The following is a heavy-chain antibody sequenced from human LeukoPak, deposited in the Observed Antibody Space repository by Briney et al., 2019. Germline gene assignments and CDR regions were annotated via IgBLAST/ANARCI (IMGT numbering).Heavy chain of an antibody. CDR1: GGSFSGYY. CDR3: ARLTYYYGSGSSYFDY. V-gene: IGHV4-34*01. Sequence: ASETLSLTCAVYGGSFSGYYWSWIRQPPGKGLEWIGEINHSGSTNYNPSLKSRVTISVDTSKNQFSLKLSSVTAADTAVYYCARLTYYYGSGSSYFDYWGQGTLVTVSS. J-gene: IGHJ4*02. CDR2: INHSGST. D-gene: IGHD3-10*01.